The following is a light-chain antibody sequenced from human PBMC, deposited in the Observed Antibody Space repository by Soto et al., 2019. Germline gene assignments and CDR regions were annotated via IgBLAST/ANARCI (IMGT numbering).Light chain of an antibody. CDR1: SSDIGAYNY. J-gene: IGLJ2*01. CDR3: SSSSSSSTLV. Sequence: QSVLTQPASVSGSPGQSITISCTGTSSDIGAYNYVSWYQQHPGKAPKLMIFDVTNRPSGVSNRFSGSKSGNTASLTISGLQAEDEADYYCSSSSSSSTLVFGGGTKVTVL. CDR2: DVT. V-gene: IGLV2-14*01.